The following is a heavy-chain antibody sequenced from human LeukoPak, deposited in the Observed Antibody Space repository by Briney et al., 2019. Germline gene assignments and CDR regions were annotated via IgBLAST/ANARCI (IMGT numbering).Heavy chain of an antibody. J-gene: IGHJ4*02. CDR1: GFTFSTYA. CDR3: AKDISIYSGYARGGYYFDY. CDR2: ISGSGGST. V-gene: IGHV3-23*01. Sequence: GGSLRLSCAASGFTFSTYAMSWVRQAPGKGLEWVSAISGSGGSTYYADSVKGRFTISRDNSKNTLYLQMNSLRAEDTAVYYCAKDISIYSGYARGGYYFDYWGQGTLVTVSS. D-gene: IGHD5-12*01.